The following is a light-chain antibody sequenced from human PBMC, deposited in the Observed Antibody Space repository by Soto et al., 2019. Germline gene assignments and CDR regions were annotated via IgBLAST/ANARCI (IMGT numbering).Light chain of an antibody. V-gene: IGKV1-39*01. Sequence: DIPMTQSPSSLSASVGDRVTITCRASQSIRSYLSWYHQKPGKAPKLLIYSASSLQSGVPSRFSGSGSGTDFTLTISSLQPEDFATYYCRQSHSTPFTFGGGTKVEIK. CDR1: QSIRSY. J-gene: IGKJ4*01. CDR3: RQSHSTPFT. CDR2: SAS.